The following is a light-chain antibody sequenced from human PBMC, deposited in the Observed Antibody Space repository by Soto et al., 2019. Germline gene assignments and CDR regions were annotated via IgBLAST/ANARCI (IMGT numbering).Light chain of an antibody. Sequence: DIVLTQSPATLSLSPGDRATLSCRASQRIASYVAWYQHKPGQAPRLLIYDASNRATGIPARFSGSGSGTDFILTISSLEPEDFAVYYCQQRSNWFTFGGGTRVEIK. CDR3: QQRSNWFT. CDR1: QRIASY. J-gene: IGKJ4*01. CDR2: DAS. V-gene: IGKV3-11*01.